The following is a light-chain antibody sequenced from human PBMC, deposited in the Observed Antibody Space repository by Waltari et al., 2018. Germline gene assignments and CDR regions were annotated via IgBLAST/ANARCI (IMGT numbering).Light chain of an antibody. CDR1: ESVIYDSDNKNY. CDR2: WAS. CDR3: QQYLSAPRT. J-gene: IGKJ2*02. V-gene: IGKV4-1*01. Sequence: DIVMTQSPDSLAVSLGERATINCKSSESVIYDSDNKNYLAWYQQKPGQPPKLLIHWASIREAGVPDRFSGSVSGTDFTLTISSLQAEDVAVYYCQQYLSAPRTFGQGTVLEIK.